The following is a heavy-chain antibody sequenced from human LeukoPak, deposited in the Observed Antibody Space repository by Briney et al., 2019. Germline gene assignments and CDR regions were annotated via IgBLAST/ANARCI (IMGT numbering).Heavy chain of an antibody. CDR2: INPNSGGT. V-gene: IGHV1-2*02. D-gene: IGHD5-24*01. J-gene: IGHJ3*02. CDR3: ARETGRDGDNAAFDI. Sequence: GASVKVSCKASGYTFTGYYMHWVRQAPGQGLEWMGWINPNSGGTNYAQKFQGRVTMTRDTSISTAYMELSRLRSDDTAVYYCARETGRDGDNAAFDIWGQGTMVPVSS. CDR1: GYTFTGYY.